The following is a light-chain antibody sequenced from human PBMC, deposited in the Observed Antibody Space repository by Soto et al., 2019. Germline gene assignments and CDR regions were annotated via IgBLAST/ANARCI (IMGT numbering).Light chain of an antibody. V-gene: IGLV2-14*01. CDR1: ASDVGGYHY. J-gene: IGLJ1*01. CDR3: SSYTNSDTLHV. CDR2: DVT. Sequence: QSVLTQPASVSGSPGQSITISCTGTASDVGGYHYVSWYQQHPGKAPKLMIYDVTNRPSGVSDRFSGSKSGNTASLTSSGLQADDEATYYCSSYTNSDTLHVFGTGTKLTVL.